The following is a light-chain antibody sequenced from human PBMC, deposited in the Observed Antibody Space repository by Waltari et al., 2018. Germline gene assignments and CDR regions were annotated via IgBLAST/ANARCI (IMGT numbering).Light chain of an antibody. CDR1: SSDVGNYNY. J-gene: IGLJ3*02. V-gene: IGLV2-11*01. Sequence: QSALTQPRSVSGSPGQSVTISCTGTSSDVGNYNYVSWYQQHPGKAPKLMIYDVNKRPSGVPDRFSGSKSGNTASLTISGLQAEDEADYYCCSYAGNYTWLFGGGTKLTVL. CDR2: DVN. CDR3: CSYAGNYTWL.